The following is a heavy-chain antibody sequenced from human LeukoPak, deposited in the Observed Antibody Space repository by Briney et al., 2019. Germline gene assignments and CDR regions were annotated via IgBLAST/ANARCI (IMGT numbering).Heavy chain of an antibody. V-gene: IGHV4-59*08. Sequence: PSETLSLICTVSGGSISGYFWSWIRQPPGKGLEWLGYVYSDETTNYSPSLRSRITISIDTSKNQFSLNLRSVTAADTAVYYCARNGIHGYSGLDFWGQGTLVTVSS. CDR1: GGSISGYF. J-gene: IGHJ4*02. CDR2: VYSDETT. CDR3: ARNGIHGYSGLDF. D-gene: IGHD5-12*01.